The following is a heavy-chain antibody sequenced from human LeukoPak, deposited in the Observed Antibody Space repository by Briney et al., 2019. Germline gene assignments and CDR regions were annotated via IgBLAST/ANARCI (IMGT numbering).Heavy chain of an antibody. D-gene: IGHD3-3*01. V-gene: IGHV3-23*01. CDR2: TSGSGATT. CDR3: AKVRSFGVLNLSIDS. Sequence: GGSLRLSCVASGFTFSSCAMSWVRQAPGKGLEWVSTTSGSGATTYYADSVKGRFTISRDNFQNTLYLQMNSLRAEDTAVYYCAKVRSFGVLNLSIDSWGQGALVTVSS. J-gene: IGHJ5*01. CDR1: GFTFSSCA.